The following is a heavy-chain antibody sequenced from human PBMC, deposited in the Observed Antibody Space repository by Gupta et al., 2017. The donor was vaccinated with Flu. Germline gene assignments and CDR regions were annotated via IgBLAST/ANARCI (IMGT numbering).Heavy chain of an antibody. V-gene: IGHV1-2*06. D-gene: IGHD7-27*01. CDR2: INPNSGGT. J-gene: IGHJ3*02. CDR1: GYTFTDYY. Sequence: QVQLVQSGAEVTKPGASVKVSCKASGYTFTDYYMHWVRQAPGQGLEWMGRINPNSGGTNCAQQFQGRVTMTRDTSISTAYLDLSGLRSDDTAVYYCALHWGTLAFDIWGRGTMVTVSS. CDR3: ALHWGTLAFDI.